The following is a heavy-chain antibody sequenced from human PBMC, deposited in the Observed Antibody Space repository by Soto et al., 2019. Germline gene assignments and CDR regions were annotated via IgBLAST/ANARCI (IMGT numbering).Heavy chain of an antibody. V-gene: IGHV3-30-3*01. J-gene: IGHJ4*02. D-gene: IGHD3-10*01. CDR2: ISYDGSNK. Sequence: QVQLVESGGGRVQPGRSLRLSCAASGFTFSSYAMHWVRQAPGKGLEWVAVISYDGSNKYYADSAKGRFTISTDNCKNTLYLQMNSLRAEDTAVYYCARGVTIVRGAEKDYWGQGTLVTVSS. CDR3: ARGVTIVRGAEKDY. CDR1: GFTFSSYA.